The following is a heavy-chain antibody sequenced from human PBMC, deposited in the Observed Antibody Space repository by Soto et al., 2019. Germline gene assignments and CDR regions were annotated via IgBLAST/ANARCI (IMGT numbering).Heavy chain of an antibody. D-gene: IGHD4-17*01. J-gene: IGHJ4*02. CDR3: AKEEWYHGDRKVFDY. CDR2: ISGSGGST. V-gene: IGHV3-23*01. Sequence: QPGGSLRLSCAASGFTFDDYAMHWVRQAPGKGLEWVSGISGSGGSTYYADSVKGRFTISRDNSKNTMYLQMNSLRAEDTAVYYCAKEEWYHGDRKVFDYWGQGALVTLSS. CDR1: GFTFDDYA.